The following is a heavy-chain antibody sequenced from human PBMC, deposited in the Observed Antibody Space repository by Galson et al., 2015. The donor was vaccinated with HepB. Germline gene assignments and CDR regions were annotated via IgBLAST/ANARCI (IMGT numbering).Heavy chain of an antibody. CDR3: ARDGITMVRGAANWFDP. CDR1: GYTFTDYY. V-gene: IGHV1-2*06. D-gene: IGHD3-10*01. Sequence: SVKVSCKASGYTFTDYYMHWVRQAPGQGLEWMGRINPNSGGTNYAQKFQGTVTVTRDTSTSTAYLELSRLRSDDTAVYYCARDGITMVRGAANWFDPWGQGTLVTVSS. J-gene: IGHJ5*02. CDR2: INPNSGGT.